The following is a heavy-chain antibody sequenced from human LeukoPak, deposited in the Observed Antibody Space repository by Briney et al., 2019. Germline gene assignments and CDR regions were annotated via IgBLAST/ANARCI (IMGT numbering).Heavy chain of an antibody. CDR3: ARDLDHDYGDY. Sequence: ASVKVSCKASGYTFTGYYMHWVRQAPGQGLEWMGWINPNSGGTNYAQKFQGRATMTRDTSISTAYMELSRLRSDDTAMYYCARDLDHDYGDYWGQGSLVTVSS. V-gene: IGHV1-2*02. CDR2: INPNSGGT. CDR1: GYTFTGYY. J-gene: IGHJ4*02.